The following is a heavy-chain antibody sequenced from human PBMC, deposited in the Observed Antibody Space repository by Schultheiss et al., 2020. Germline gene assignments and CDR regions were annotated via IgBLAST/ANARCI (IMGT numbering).Heavy chain of an antibody. CDR1: GGTFSSYA. Sequence: SVKVSCKASGGTFSSYAISWVRQAPGQGLEWMGGIIPIFGTANYAQKFQGRVTITADESTSTAYMELSSLRSEDTAVYYCARDYGLRRFLEWFPYYYYYGMDVWGQGTTVTVYS. D-gene: IGHD3-3*01. V-gene: IGHV1-69*13. J-gene: IGHJ6*02. CDR2: IIPIFGTA. CDR3: ARDYGLRRFLEWFPYYYYYGMDV.